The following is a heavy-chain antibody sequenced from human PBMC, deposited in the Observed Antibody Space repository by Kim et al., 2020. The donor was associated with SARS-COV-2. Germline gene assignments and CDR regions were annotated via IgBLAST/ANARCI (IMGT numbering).Heavy chain of an antibody. CDR2: IYYSGST. V-gene: IGHV4-39*01. Sequence: SETLSLTCTVSGGSISSSSYYWGWIRQPPGKGLEWIGSIYYSGSTYYNPSLKSRVTISVDTSKNQFSLKLSSVTAADTAVYYCARHDGYDYVWGSYRSPGAFDIWGQGTMVTVSS. D-gene: IGHD3-16*02. CDR1: GGSISSSSYY. J-gene: IGHJ3*02. CDR3: ARHDGYDYVWGSYRSPGAFDI.